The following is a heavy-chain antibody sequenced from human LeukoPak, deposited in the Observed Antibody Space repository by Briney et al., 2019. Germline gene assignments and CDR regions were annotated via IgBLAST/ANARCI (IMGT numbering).Heavy chain of an antibody. V-gene: IGHV4-34*01. J-gene: IGHJ5*02. CDR2: INHSGST. CDR1: GGSFSGYY. Sequence: SETLSLTCAVYGGSFSGYYWSCIRQPPGKGLEWIGEINHSGSTNYNPSLKSRVTISVDTSKNQFSLKLSSVTAADTAVYYCARGSRNSRRFDPWGQGTLVTVSS. D-gene: IGHD6-13*01. CDR3: ARGSRNSRRFDP.